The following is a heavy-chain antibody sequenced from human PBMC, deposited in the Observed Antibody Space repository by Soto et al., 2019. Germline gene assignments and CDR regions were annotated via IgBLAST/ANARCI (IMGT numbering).Heavy chain of an antibody. CDR1: GGSISSYY. CDR3: ARAGMVRGVSTFDP. Sequence: QVQLQESGPGLVKPSETLSLTCTVSGGSISSYYWSWIRQPPGKGLEWIGYIYYSGSTKYNPSLKSRVTISVDTSKNQFSLKLNSVTAADTAVYYCARAGMVRGVSTFDPWGQGTLVSVSS. D-gene: IGHD3-10*01. V-gene: IGHV4-59*01. J-gene: IGHJ5*02. CDR2: IYYSGST.